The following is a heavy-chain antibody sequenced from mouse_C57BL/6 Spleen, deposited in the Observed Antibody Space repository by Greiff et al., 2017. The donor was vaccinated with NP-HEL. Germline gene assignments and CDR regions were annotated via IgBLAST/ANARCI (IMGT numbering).Heavy chain of an antibody. CDR1: GYTFTGYW. Sequence: QVHVKQSGAELMKPGASVKLSCKATGYTFTGYWIEWVKQRPGHGLEWLGEILPGSGSTNYIEKFKGKATFTVDTSSNTAYMQLSSLTTEDSAIYYCARPYYYGSSYCAMDYWGQGTSVTVSS. V-gene: IGHV1-9*01. CDR3: ARPYYYGSSYCAMDY. CDR2: ILPGSGST. J-gene: IGHJ4*01. D-gene: IGHD1-1*01.